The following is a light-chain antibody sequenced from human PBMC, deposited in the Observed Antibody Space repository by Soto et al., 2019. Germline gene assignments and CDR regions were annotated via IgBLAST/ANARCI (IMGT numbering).Light chain of an antibody. Sequence: QSVLTQPPSASGTPGQRVTISCSGSNSNIGRNTVNWYQQLPGAAPNLLIYSNNERPSGVPDRFSGSKSGTSASLAISGLQSEDEADYYCAAWDESPNVPVFGGG. CDR1: NSNIGRNT. CDR3: AAWDESPNVPV. CDR2: SNN. V-gene: IGLV1-44*01. J-gene: IGLJ2*01.